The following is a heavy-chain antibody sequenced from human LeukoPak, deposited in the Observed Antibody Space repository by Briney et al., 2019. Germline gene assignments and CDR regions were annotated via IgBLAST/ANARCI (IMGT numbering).Heavy chain of an antibody. D-gene: IGHD6-19*01. V-gene: IGHV4-38-2*02. Sequence: SETLSLTCTVSGYSVNSGYYWGWIRQPPGKGLEWIGSIYYSGSTYYNPSLKSRVTISVDTSKNQFSLKLTSVTAADTAVYYCARNTYQQWLDPDRDYWGQGTRVTVSS. CDR2: IYYSGST. J-gene: IGHJ4*02. CDR3: ARNTYQQWLDPDRDY. CDR1: GYSVNSGYY.